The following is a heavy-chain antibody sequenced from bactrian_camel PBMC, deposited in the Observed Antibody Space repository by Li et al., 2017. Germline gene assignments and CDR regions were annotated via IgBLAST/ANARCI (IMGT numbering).Heavy chain of an antibody. CDR2: IGTDSST. J-gene: IGHJ4*01. Sequence: HVQLVESGGGSVQAGGSLRLSCAASGGTYSSYCMGWFRLAAGKQREWVSSIGTDSSTTYADSVKGRFTISKDNAKNTLYLQMNSLKSEDTAMYYCAASRFPIALNWMFSPSEYNYWGQGTQVTVS. CDR1: GGTYSSYC. D-gene: IGHD1*01. V-gene: IGHV3S53*01. CDR3: AASRFPIALNWMFSPSEYNY.